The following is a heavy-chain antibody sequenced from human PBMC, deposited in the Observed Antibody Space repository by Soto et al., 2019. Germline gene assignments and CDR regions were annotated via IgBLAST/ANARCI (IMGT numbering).Heavy chain of an antibody. Sequence: SETLSLTCAVSGGSISSSNWWSWVRQPPGKGLEWIGEIYHSGSTNYNPSLKSRVTISVDKSKNQFSLKLSSVTAADTAVYYCAKDISTMRAKYFDYWGQGTLVTVSS. D-gene: IGHD3-22*01. CDR1: GGSISSSNW. CDR2: IYHSGST. V-gene: IGHV4-4*02. CDR3: AKDISTMRAKYFDY. J-gene: IGHJ4*02.